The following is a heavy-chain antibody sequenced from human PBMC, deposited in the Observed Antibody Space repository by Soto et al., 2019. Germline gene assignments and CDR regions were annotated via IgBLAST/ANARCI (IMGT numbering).Heavy chain of an antibody. D-gene: IGHD4-17*01. Sequence: SETLSLTCNVSGGSISGYSWAWIRQPPGKALEWIGHTYHSGNPYYNPSLKSRVIISVDRSKNQFSLKVSSVTAADTAVYYCARETYGDYLGYFAPSAQGTLVTVSS. CDR1: GGSISGYS. CDR2: TYHSGNP. J-gene: IGHJ5*02. V-gene: IGHV4-30-2*01. CDR3: ARETYGDYLGYFAP.